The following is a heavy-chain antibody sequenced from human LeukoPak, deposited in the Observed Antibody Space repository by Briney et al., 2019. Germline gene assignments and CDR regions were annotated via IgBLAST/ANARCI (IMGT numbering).Heavy chain of an antibody. J-gene: IGHJ1*01. V-gene: IGHV3-23*01. CDR3: AKSSGYYSAEYFQH. CDR1: GFTFSSYA. Sequence: PGGSLRLSCAASGFTFSSYAMSWVRQAPGKGLEWVSAISGSGGSTYYADSVKGRFTISRDNSKDTLYLQMNSLRAEDTAVYYCAKSSGYYSAEYFQHWGQGTLVTVSS. CDR2: ISGSGGST. D-gene: IGHD3-22*01.